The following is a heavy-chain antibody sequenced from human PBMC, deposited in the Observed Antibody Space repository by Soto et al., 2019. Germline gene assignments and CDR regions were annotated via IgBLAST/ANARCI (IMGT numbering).Heavy chain of an antibody. CDR2: IYYSGST. J-gene: IGHJ6*02. CDR1: GGSISSYY. D-gene: IGHD5-18*01. Sequence: PPETLSLTCTVSGGSISSYYWSWIRQPPGKGLEWIGYIYYSGSTNYNPSLKSRVTISVDTSKNQFSLKLSSVTAADTAVYYCARGHTAMAASHYYYYYGMDVWGQGTTVTVS. CDR3: ARGHTAMAASHYYYYYGMDV. V-gene: IGHV4-59*01.